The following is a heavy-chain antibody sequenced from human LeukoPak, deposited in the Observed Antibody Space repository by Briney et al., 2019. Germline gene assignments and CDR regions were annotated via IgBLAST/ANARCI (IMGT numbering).Heavy chain of an antibody. Sequence: GGSLRLSCAASGFTFSSYWMSWVRQAPGKGLEWVANIKQDGSEKYYVDSVKGRFTISRDNAKNSLYLQMNSLRAEDTAVYYCARDPRDTAMVREGYWGQGTLVTVSS. D-gene: IGHD5-18*01. CDR1: GFTFSSYW. CDR3: ARDPRDTAMVREGY. CDR2: IKQDGSEK. V-gene: IGHV3-7*01. J-gene: IGHJ4*02.